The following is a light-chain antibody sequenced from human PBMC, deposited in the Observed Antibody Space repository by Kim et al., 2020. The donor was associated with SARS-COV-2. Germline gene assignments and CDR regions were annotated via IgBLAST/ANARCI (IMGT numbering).Light chain of an antibody. CDR2: GVS. Sequence: ASVGDRVTITCRASHNINKYLNWYQQKPGEAPKFLIYGVSSLQSGAPSRFSGSESGTDFTLTISSLQPEDSATYFCQQTYSSPWTFGPGTKVDIK. CDR1: HNINKY. V-gene: IGKV1-39*01. CDR3: QQTYSSPWT. J-gene: IGKJ1*01.